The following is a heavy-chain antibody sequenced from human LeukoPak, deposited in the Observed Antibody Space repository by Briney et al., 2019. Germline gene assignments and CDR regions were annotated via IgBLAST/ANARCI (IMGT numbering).Heavy chain of an antibody. CDR1: GFTFTNYG. CDR3: ARAATYYYDSSGFIQH. V-gene: IGHV3-23*01. J-gene: IGHJ1*01. Sequence: GGSLRLSCAASGFTFTNYGMTWVRQAQGKGLEWVSATSGSGDNTYYADSVKGRFTISRDNSKNTLYLQMNSLRAEDTAVYYCARAATYYYDSSGFIQHWGQGTLVTVSS. D-gene: IGHD3-22*01. CDR2: TSGSGDNT.